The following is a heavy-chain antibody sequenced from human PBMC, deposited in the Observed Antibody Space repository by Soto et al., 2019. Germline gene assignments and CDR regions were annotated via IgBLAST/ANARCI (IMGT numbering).Heavy chain of an antibody. J-gene: IGHJ4*02. CDR3: ARHETPHGDSDY. CDR2: IHYSGST. CDR1: GDSISSYY. Sequence: SETLSLTCTVSGDSISSYYWSWIRQPPGKGLEWIGYIHYSGSTNYNPSLKSRVTISVDTSKNQFSLRLSSVTAADTAVYYCARHETPHGDSDYWGQGTLVTVSS. D-gene: IGHD4-17*01. V-gene: IGHV4-59*08.